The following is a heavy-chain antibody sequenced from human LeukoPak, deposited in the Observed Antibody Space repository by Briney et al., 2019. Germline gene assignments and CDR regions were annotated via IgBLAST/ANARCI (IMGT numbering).Heavy chain of an antibody. V-gene: IGHV4-59*08. D-gene: IGHD3-22*01. Sequence: PSESLSLTCTVSGASISGYYWSWIRQPPGKGLEWIGYIYYSGSTNYNPSLKSRVTISVDMSKNQFSLKLNSVTAADTAMYYCARKQDSMIGSSFDPWGQGTLVTVSS. CDR1: GASISGYY. J-gene: IGHJ5*02. CDR2: IYYSGST. CDR3: ARKQDSMIGSSFDP.